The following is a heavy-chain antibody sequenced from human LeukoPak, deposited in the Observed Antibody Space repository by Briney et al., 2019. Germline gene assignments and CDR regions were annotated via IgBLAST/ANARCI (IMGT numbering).Heavy chain of an antibody. Sequence: SVKVSCKASGGTFSSYAISWVRQAPGQGLEWMGGIIPIFGTANYAQKFQGRVTITTDESTSTAYMELSSLRSEDTAVYYCAVDRTGTTSHIFDYWGQGTLVTVSS. CDR3: AVDRTGTTSHIFDY. V-gene: IGHV1-69*05. CDR2: IIPIFGTA. CDR1: GGTFSSYA. J-gene: IGHJ4*02. D-gene: IGHD1-7*01.